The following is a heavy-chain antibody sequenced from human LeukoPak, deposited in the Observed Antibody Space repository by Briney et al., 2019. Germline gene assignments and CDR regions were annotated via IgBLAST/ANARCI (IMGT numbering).Heavy chain of an antibody. V-gene: IGHV3-53*01. CDR1: GFTFSSYA. J-gene: IGHJ4*02. D-gene: IGHD6-19*01. Sequence: GGSLRLSCAASGFTFSSYAMSWVRQAPGKGLEWVSVIYSGGSTYYADSVKGRFTISRDNSKNTLYLQMNSLRAEDTAVYYCARGSSSGWNFFDYWGQGTLVTVSS. CDR3: ARGSSSGWNFFDY. CDR2: IYSGGST.